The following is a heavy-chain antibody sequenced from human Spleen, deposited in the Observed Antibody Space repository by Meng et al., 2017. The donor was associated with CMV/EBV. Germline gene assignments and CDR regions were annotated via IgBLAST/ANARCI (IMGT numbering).Heavy chain of an antibody. V-gene: IGHV3-11*04. Sequence: GGSLRLSCAASGFTFSDYYMSWIRQAPGKGLEWLSYISGSDNAIYYADSVKGRFTISRDNAKNSLYLQMNSLRAEDTAVYYCASIAAAGPLHPLDYWGQGTLVTVS. CDR3: ASIAAAGPLHPLDY. D-gene: IGHD6-13*01. J-gene: IGHJ4*02. CDR1: GFTFSDYY. CDR2: ISGSDNAI.